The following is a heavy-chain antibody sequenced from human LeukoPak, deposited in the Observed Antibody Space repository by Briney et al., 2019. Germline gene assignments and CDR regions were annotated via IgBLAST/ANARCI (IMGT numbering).Heavy chain of an antibody. Sequence: GGSLRLSCAVSGLSFSNYDMSWVRQAPGKGLEWFSAISGSGGSTYYADSVKGRFTIPRDNSKNTLYLQMNSLRAEDTAVYYCAKGQVYSSSWWVDYWGQGTLVTVSS. D-gene: IGHD6-13*01. CDR1: GLSFSNYD. J-gene: IGHJ4*02. V-gene: IGHV3-23*01. CDR3: AKGQVYSSSWWVDY. CDR2: ISGSGGST.